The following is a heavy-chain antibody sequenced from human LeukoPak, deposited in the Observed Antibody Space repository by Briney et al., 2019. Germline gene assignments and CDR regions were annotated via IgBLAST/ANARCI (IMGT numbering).Heavy chain of an antibody. CDR3: ARDFNPAGSSSGWSTCKY. CDR2: ITADSGTT. V-gene: IGHV3-48*04. J-gene: IGHJ4*02. D-gene: IGHD6-19*01. Sequence: GGSLRLSCAVSGFTFSTKSMNWVRQAPGKGLEWVSYITADSGTTYYADSVKGRFTISRDNAKNSLFLQMSSLRAEDTAVYYCARDFNPAGSSSGWSTCKYWGQGTLVTVSS. CDR1: GFTFSTKS.